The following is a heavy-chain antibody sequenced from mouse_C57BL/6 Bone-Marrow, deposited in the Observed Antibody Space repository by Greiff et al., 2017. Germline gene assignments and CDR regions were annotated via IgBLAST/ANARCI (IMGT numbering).Heavy chain of an antibody. Sequence: VQLQQPGAELVKPGASVKMSCKASGYTFTSYWITWVKQRPGQGLEWIGDIYPGSGSTNYNEKFKSKATLTVDTSSSTAYMQLSSLTSEDSAVYYCARGGFDYDGKWYYFDYWGQGTTLTVSS. J-gene: IGHJ2*01. CDR1: GYTFTSYW. CDR3: ARGGFDYDGKWYYFDY. CDR2: IYPGSGST. D-gene: IGHD2-4*01. V-gene: IGHV1-55*01.